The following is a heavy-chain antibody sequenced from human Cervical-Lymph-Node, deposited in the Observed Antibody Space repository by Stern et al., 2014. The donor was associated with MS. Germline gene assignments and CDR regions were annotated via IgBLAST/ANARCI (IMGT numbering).Heavy chain of an antibody. D-gene: IGHD3-10*01. CDR1: GFSVSSNY. CDR3: ATSNLWFGELLRSTDY. J-gene: IGHJ4*02. V-gene: IGHV3-66*01. CDR2: IYLGGTT. Sequence: EMQLVESGGGLVQPGGSLRLSCAVSGFSVSSNYMSWVRQAPGKGLEWVSVIYLGGTTYYADSVKGRFTISRDSSGNTLFLQMNSLRVEDTAVYYCATSNLWFGELLRSTDYWGQGTLVTVSS.